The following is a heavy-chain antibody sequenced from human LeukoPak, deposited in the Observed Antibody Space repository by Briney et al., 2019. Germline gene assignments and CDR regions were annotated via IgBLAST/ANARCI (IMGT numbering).Heavy chain of an antibody. V-gene: IGHV1-18*01. Sequence: ASVKVSCKASGYTFTNYGISWVRQAPGQGLECMGWISAYNGNTNYAQRFQGRVTMTTDTSTSTAYMELRSLRSDDTAVYYCARGGKNYAQLDIWGQGTMVTVSS. CDR2: ISAYNGNT. CDR3: ARGGKNYAQLDI. J-gene: IGHJ3*02. CDR1: GYTFTNYG. D-gene: IGHD1-7*01.